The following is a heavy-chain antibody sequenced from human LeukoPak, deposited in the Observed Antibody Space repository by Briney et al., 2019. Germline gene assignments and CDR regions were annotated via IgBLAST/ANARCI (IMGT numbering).Heavy chain of an antibody. V-gene: IGHV4-59*12. D-gene: IGHD3-22*01. J-gene: IGHJ4*02. Sequence: ETLSLTCTVSGGSISSYDWSWIRQPAGKGLEWIGEINHSGSTNYNPSLKSRVTISVDTSKNQFSLKLSSVTAADTAVYYCARAGYYYDSSGYYSFDYWGQGTLVTVSS. CDR3: ARAGYYYDSSGYYSFDY. CDR1: GGSISSYD. CDR2: INHSGST.